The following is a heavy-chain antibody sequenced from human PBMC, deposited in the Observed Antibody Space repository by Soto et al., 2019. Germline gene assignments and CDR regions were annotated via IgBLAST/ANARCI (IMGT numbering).Heavy chain of an antibody. CDR2: VYYTGDT. CDR1: SGPDRSHN. Sequence: QVQLQQSGPRLVKPSETLSLTCTVSSGPDRSHNWGWFRQPPGRGLEWIGYVYYTGDTAYNPSLRGRVTISADTSTNDISLTLNSVTAADTAVYYCVRQGIDYLHALVDVWGKGTKVSFSS. V-gene: IGHV4-59*08. CDR3: VRQGIDYLHALVDV. D-gene: IGHD4-17*01. J-gene: IGHJ6*04.